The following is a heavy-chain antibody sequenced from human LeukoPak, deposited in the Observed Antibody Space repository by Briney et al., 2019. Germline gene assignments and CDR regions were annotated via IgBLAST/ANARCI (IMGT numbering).Heavy chain of an antibody. CDR2: ISYDGTNK. D-gene: IGHD6-6*01. J-gene: IGHJ4*02. CDR1: GFTFSNYG. V-gene: IGHV3-30*03. CDR3: ARTSGESTAALRAPFDY. Sequence: GGSLRLSCAASGFTFSNYGMHWVRQAPGKGLEWVAVISYDGTNKYYADSVKGRFTISRDNSKNTLYLQMNSLRAEDTAVYYCARTSGESTAALRAPFDYWGQGTLATVSS.